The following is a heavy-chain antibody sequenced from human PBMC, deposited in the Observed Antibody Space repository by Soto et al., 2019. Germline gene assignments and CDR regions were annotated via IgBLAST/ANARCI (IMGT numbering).Heavy chain of an antibody. J-gene: IGHJ4*02. D-gene: IGHD5-18*01. V-gene: IGHV3-30-3*01. CDR1: GFTFSSYA. CDR2: ISYDGSNK. CDR3: ARGLDTAMVRGYFDY. Sequence: GGSLRLSCAASGFTFSSYAMHWVRQAPGKGLEWVAVISYDGSNKYYADSVKGRFTISRDNSKNTLYLQMNSLRAEDTAGYYCARGLDTAMVRGYFDYWGQGTLVTVSS.